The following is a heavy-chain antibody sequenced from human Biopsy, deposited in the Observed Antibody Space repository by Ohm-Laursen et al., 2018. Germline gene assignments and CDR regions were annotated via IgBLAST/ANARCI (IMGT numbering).Heavy chain of an antibody. CDR1: GGSTSGYH. Sequence: SETLSLTCAVSGGSTSGYHWSWIRKSPGKGLEWLAYISYTGGITSNPSLNGRATMSLDTSKNRFSLGLIYVTAADTAVYYCARMPHFDYWGQGILVTVSS. CDR3: ARMPHFDY. J-gene: IGHJ4*02. D-gene: IGHD2-2*01. CDR2: ISYTGGI. V-gene: IGHV4-59*01.